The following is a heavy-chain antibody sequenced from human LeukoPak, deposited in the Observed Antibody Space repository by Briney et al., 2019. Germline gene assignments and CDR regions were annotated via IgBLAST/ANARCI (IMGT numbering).Heavy chain of an antibody. CDR3: AKAEGYSSSSNWFDP. J-gene: IGHJ5*02. CDR2: ISGSGGST. D-gene: IGHD6-13*01. V-gene: IGHV3-23*01. Sequence: GGSLRLSCAASGFPFSSYAMSWVRQAPGKGLEWVSAISGSGGSTYYADSVKGRFTISRDNSKNTLYLQMNSLRAEDTAVYYCAKAEGYSSSSNWFDPWGQGTLGTVS. CDR1: GFPFSSYA.